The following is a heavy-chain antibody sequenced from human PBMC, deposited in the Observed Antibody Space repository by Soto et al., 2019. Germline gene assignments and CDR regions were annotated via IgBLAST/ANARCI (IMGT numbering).Heavy chain of an antibody. CDR2: IDPSDSQT. D-gene: IGHD3-22*01. V-gene: IGHV5-10-1*01. J-gene: IGHJ4*02. Sequence: GESLKISCKGSGYSFAGYWITWVRQKPGKGLEWMGRIDPSDSQTYYSPSFRGHVTISVTKSITTVFLQWSSLRASDTALYYCARQIYDSDTGPNFQYYFDSWGQGTPVTVSS. CDR1: GYSFAGYW. CDR3: ARQIYDSDTGPNFQYYFDS.